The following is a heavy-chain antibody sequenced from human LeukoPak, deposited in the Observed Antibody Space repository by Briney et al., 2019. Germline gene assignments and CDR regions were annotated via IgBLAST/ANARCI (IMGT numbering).Heavy chain of an antibody. J-gene: IGHJ5*02. V-gene: IGHV4-34*01. D-gene: IGHD6-13*01. CDR3: ARGRYSSSWFHVNWFDP. CDR1: GGSFSGYY. CDR2: INHSGST. Sequence: SETLSLTCAVYGGSFSGYYWSWIRQPPGKGLEWIGEINHSGSTNYNPSLKSRVTISVDTSKNQFSLKLSSVTAADTAVYYCARGRYSSSWFHVNWFDPWGQGTLVTVSS.